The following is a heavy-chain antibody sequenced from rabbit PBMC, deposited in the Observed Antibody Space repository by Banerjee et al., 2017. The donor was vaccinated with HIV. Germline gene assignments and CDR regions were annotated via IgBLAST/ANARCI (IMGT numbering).Heavy chain of an antibody. J-gene: IGHJ4*01. CDR3: VREAGYGGYGDGNL. CDR1: VFTISSYS. Sequence: QELVESGGGLVQPGGSLKLSCKASVFTISSYSMSWVRQAPGKGLEWIGYIVPIFGVTYYANWVNGRFTISSHNAQNTLYLQLNSLTAADTATYFCVREAGYGGYGDGNLWGQGTLVTVS. V-gene: IGHV1S7*01. D-gene: IGHD6-1*01. CDR2: IVPIFGVT.